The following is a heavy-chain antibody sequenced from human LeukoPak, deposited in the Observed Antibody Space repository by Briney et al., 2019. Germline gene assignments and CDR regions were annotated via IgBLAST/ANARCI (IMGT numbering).Heavy chain of an antibody. V-gene: IGHV4-59*01. CDR2: IYYSGTT. Sequence: PSETLSLTCTVSGGSIGTYSWNWIRQPPGKVLEWIGYIYYSGTTNYNPSLKSRVTISVDTSKNQFSLKLSSVTAADTAVYYCARGVYIAAAQYGYWGQGTLVTVSS. CDR1: GGSIGTYS. J-gene: IGHJ4*02. D-gene: IGHD6-13*01. CDR3: ARGVYIAAAQYGY.